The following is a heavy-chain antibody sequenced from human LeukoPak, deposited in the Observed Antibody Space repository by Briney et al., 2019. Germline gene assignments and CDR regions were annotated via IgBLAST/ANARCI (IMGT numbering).Heavy chain of an antibody. J-gene: IGHJ3*02. CDR2: INPNSGGT. CDR3: ARPYYESSGLYVDAFDI. CDR1: GYTLTAYY. D-gene: IGHD3-22*01. Sequence: ASVKVSCKASGYTLTAYYQHWVQQAPRQGLEWMGRINPNSGGTTYAQKFQVRVTMTRDTSIGTAYMELSSLRSDDTAVYYYARPYYESSGLYVDAFDIWGQGTMVTVSS. V-gene: IGHV1-2*06.